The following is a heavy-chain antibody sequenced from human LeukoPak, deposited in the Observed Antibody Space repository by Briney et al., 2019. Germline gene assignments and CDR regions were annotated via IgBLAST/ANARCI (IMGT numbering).Heavy chain of an antibody. CDR2: IIPILGIA. Sequence: ASVKVSCKASGGTFSSYAISWVRQAPGQGLEWMGRIIPILGIANYAQKFQGRVTITADKSTSTAYMELSSLRSEDTAVYYCASGYYYDSSGYYYWGQGTLVTVSS. V-gene: IGHV1-69*04. CDR3: ASGYYYDSSGYYY. CDR1: GGTFSSYA. J-gene: IGHJ4*02. D-gene: IGHD3-22*01.